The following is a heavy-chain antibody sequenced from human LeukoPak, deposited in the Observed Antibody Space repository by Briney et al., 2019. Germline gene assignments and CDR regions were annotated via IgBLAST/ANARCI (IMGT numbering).Heavy chain of an antibody. V-gene: IGHV1-69*04. CDR1: GGTFSSYA. J-gene: IGHJ6*02. Sequence: SVKVSCKASGGTFSSYAISWVRQAPGQGLEWMGRINPNLGITNYAQKCQGRVTITADKSTSTAYMELSSLRSEDTAVYYCARKWRIGGDCSSTSCYHYHYYGMDVWGQGTTVTVSS. CDR2: INPNLGIT. D-gene: IGHD2-2*01. CDR3: ARKWRIGGDCSSTSCYHYHYYGMDV.